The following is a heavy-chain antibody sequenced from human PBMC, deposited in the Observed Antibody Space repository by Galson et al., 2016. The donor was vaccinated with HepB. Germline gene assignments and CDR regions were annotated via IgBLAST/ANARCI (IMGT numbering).Heavy chain of an antibody. D-gene: IGHD4/OR15-4a*01. CDR2: IKNKADGGTI. CDR1: GFTFAYAW. J-gene: IGHJ6*03. V-gene: IGHV3-15*01. Sequence: SLRLSCAASGFTFAYAWMNWVRQAPGKGLEWVGRIKNKADGGTIDYAAPVKGRFTISRDDSKNTLYLQINSLEIEDTAIYYCTKVLAYYQYDMDVWGRGSTVTVSS. CDR3: TKVLAYYQYDMDV.